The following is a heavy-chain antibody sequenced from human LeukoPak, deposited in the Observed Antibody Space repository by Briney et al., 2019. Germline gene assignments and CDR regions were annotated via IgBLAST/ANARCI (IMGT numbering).Heavy chain of an antibody. J-gene: IGHJ5*02. Sequence: AETLSLTCTVSGGSIRSSYYYWGWIRQPPGKGREWSGSIYYSGSTYYTPSLKSRVTISVDTSNNQFSLKLNSVTAADTAVYYCARHSGAWGQGTLVTVSS. V-gene: IGHV4-39*01. CDR1: GGSIRSSYYY. D-gene: IGHD7-27*01. CDR2: IYYSGST. CDR3: ARHSGA.